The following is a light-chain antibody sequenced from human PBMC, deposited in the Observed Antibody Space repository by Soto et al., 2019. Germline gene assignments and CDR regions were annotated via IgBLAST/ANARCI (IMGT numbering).Light chain of an antibody. J-gene: IGKJ5*01. V-gene: IGKV3-11*01. CDR2: DAS. Sequence: VMTQSPCALAVSPGERATLSCRASQSVRRYLAWYQQKPGQAPRLLIYDASNRATGIPARFSGSGSGTDFTLTISSLEPEDFAVFYCQQRSNWPLITFGQGTRLENK. CDR1: QSVRRY. CDR3: QQRSNWPLIT.